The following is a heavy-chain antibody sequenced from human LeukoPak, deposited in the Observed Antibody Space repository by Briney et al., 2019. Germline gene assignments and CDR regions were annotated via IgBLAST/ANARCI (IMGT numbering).Heavy chain of an antibody. D-gene: IGHD3-22*01. CDR3: ASPMIADAFDI. Sequence: TGGSLRLSCAASGFTFSSYAMHWVRQAPGKGLEWVAVISYDGSNKYYADSVKGRFTISRDNSKNTLYLQMNSLRAEDTAVYYCASPMIADAFDIWGQGTMVTVSS. CDR1: GFTFSSYA. J-gene: IGHJ3*02. CDR2: ISYDGSNK. V-gene: IGHV3-30*04.